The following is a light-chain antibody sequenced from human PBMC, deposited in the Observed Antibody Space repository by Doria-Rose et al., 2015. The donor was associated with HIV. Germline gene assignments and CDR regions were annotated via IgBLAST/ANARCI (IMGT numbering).Light chain of an antibody. V-gene: IGKV4-1*01. CDR1: QSLLYTSKNY. J-gene: IGKJ3*01. Sequence: VLTQSPESLGMSLGERATLNRKSNQSLLYTSKNYLAWYQQKPGQPPKLLINWASTRQSGVPARFSGSGSGTDFTLTISSLEAEDVAVYYCQQYYDTPSFGPGTTVDIK. CDR3: QQYYDTPS. CDR2: WAS.